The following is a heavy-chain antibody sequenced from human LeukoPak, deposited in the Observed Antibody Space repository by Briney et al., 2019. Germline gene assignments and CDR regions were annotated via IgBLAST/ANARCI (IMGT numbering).Heavy chain of an antibody. CDR1: GGSISSGGYY. Sequence: SQTLSLTCTVSGGSISSGGYYWSWIRQPPGKGLEWIGYIYHSGSTYYNPSLKSRVTISVDRSKNQFSLKLSSVTAADTAVYYCARVFVTTDFYAFDIWGHGTMVTVSS. D-gene: IGHD4-17*01. CDR3: ARVFVTTDFYAFDI. J-gene: IGHJ3*02. V-gene: IGHV4-30-2*01. CDR2: IYHSGST.